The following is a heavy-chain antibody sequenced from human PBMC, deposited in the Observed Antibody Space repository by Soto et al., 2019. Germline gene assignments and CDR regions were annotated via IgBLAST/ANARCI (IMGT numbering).Heavy chain of an antibody. D-gene: IGHD1-1*01. CDR3: ASEPATAKPEGVDF. J-gene: IGHJ4*02. V-gene: IGHV1-2*02. Sequence: ASVKVSSKASGYTLRDYYIHWVRQAPGQGLEWMGWINPHSGGTHYAPKFQAGVTMNRASSITTSYMAVSRLRTGDTAVDSGASEPATAKPEGVDFLGQVTLVTVSS. CDR1: GYTLRDYY. CDR2: INPHSGGT.